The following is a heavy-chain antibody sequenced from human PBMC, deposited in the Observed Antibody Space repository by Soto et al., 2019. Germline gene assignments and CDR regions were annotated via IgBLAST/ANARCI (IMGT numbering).Heavy chain of an antibody. CDR2: ISWDGGST. D-gene: IGHD6-13*01. Sequence: PGGSLRLSCAASGFTFDDYTMHWVRQAPGKGLEWVSLISWDGGSTYYADSVKGRFTISRDNSKNSLYLQMNSLRTEDTALYYCAKDIRIAAAGPKVGYGMDVWGQGTTVTVSS. V-gene: IGHV3-43*01. J-gene: IGHJ6*02. CDR1: GFTFDDYT. CDR3: AKDIRIAAAGPKVGYGMDV.